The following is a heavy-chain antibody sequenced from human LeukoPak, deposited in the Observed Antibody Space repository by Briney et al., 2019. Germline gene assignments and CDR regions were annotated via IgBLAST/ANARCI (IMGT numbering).Heavy chain of an antibody. CDR2: ISGRGGST. D-gene: IGHD6-13*01. CDR1: GFTFSSYA. CDR3: AHISTSWPDY. J-gene: IGHJ4*02. Sequence: PGGSLRLSCAASGFTFSSYAMSWVRQAPGKGLEWVSAISGRGGSTYYADSVKGRITISRDNSKNTLYLQMNSLRAEDTAVYYCAHISTSWPDYWGQGTLVTVSS. V-gene: IGHV3-23*01.